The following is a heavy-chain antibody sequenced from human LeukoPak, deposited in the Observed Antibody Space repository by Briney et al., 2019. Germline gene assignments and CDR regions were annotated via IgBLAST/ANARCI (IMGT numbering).Heavy chain of an antibody. CDR3: ARPLSYYYDSSGYPWGWFDP. D-gene: IGHD3-22*01. CDR1: GGSISSSSYY. V-gene: IGHV4-39*07. CDR2: IYYSGST. J-gene: IGHJ5*02. Sequence: SETLSLTCTVSGGSISSSSYYWGWIRQPPGKGLEWIGSIYYSGSTYYNPSLKSRVTISVDTSKNQFSLKLSSVTAADTAVYYCARPLSYYYDSSGYPWGWFDPWGQGTLVTVSS.